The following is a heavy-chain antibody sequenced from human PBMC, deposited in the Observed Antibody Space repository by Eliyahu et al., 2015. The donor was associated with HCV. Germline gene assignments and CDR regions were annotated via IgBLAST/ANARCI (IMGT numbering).Heavy chain of an antibody. Sequence: QVQLQESGPGLVXPSQTLSLTCSVSGVFISTGGYYWSWFRQHPGKGLEWIGYIHYSGSTYYNPSLRSRATISVDTSKNHFSLKVISVTAADTAVYYCARFPHCSGTSCLYFDNWGQGTLVTVSS. D-gene: IGHD2-2*01. CDR3: ARFPHCSGTSCLYFDN. V-gene: IGHV4-31*03. CDR2: IHYSGST. CDR1: GVFISTGGYY. J-gene: IGHJ4*02.